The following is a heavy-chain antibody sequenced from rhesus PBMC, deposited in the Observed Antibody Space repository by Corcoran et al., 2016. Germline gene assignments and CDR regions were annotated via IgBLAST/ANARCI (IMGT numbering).Heavy chain of an antibody. J-gene: IGHJ4*01. CDR2: IYGNSATT. V-gene: IGHV4S7*01. D-gene: IGHD6-31*01. Sequence: QVQLQESGPGLVKPSETLSLTCAVSGGSISGGYYWGWLRQHPGKGLEWIGNIYGNSATTSSTPSLRSRVTITKDPSKTQFSLKLSSVTAADTAVYYCARRAAGTTRDYWGQGVLVTVSS. CDR3: ARRAAGTTRDY. CDR1: GGSISGGYY.